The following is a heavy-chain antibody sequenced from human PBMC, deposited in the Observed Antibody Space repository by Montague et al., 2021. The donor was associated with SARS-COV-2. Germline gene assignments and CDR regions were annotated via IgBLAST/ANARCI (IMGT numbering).Heavy chain of an antibody. V-gene: IGHV3-13*01. J-gene: IGHJ6*02. CDR1: GFTFSSYD. Sequence: SLRLSCAAPGFTFSSYDMHWVRQATGKGLEWVSAIGTAGDTYYPGSVKGRFTISRENAKNSLYLQMNSLRAGDTAVYYCARANYYDSSGYKSYYYGMDVWGQGTTVTVSS. CDR2: IGTAGDT. D-gene: IGHD3-22*01. CDR3: ARANYYDSSGYKSYYYGMDV.